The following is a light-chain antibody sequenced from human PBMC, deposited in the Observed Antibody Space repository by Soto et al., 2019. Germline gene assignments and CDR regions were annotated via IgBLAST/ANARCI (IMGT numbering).Light chain of an antibody. CDR1: GSNVGASYD. V-gene: IGLV1-40*01. CDR2: KNN. CDR3: QSYDNILSGQL. J-gene: IGLJ3*02. Sequence: QPVLTQPPSVSGAPGQTITMSCTGSGSNVGASYDVHWYQVLPGAGPRLLIYKNNNRPSGVPDRFSGSKSGTSASLAITGLRAEDEADYYCQSYDNILSGQLFGGGTKLTVL.